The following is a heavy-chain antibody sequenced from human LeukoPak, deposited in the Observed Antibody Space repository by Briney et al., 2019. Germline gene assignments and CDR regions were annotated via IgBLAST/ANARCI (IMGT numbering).Heavy chain of an antibody. J-gene: IGHJ4*02. V-gene: IGHV4-59*01. CDR3: ARYLPADSSGYYSSYFDY. CDR2: IYYSGST. Sequence: SQTLSLTCTVSGGSISSYYWSWIRQPPGKGLEWIGYIYYSGSTNYNPSLKSRVTISVDTSKNQFSLKLSSVAAADTAVYYCARYLPADSSGYYSSYFDYWGQGTLVTVSS. D-gene: IGHD3-22*01. CDR1: GGSISSYY.